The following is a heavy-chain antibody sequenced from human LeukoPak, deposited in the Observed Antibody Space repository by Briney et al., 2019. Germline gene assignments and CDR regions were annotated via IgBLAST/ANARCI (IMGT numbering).Heavy chain of an antibody. CDR1: EFTFSSYA. Sequence: GGSLRLSCAAYEFTFSSYAMSWVRQAPGKGLEWVSGISGSGVSGSGGSANYADSVQGRFTISRDNSKNTLYLQMNSLRVEDTAVYYCAKFVTNAVDYWGQGTLVAVYS. CDR3: AKFVTNAVDY. V-gene: IGHV3-23*01. D-gene: IGHD4-17*01. CDR2: ISGSGVSGSGGSA. J-gene: IGHJ4*02.